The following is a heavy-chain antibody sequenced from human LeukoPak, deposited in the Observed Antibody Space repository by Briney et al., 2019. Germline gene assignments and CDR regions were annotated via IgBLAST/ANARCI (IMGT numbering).Heavy chain of an antibody. D-gene: IGHD3-16*01. CDR3: AGGSSADP. Sequence: GGSLRLSCVASGFTFSNFAMSWVRQAPGKGLEWVSLIIGSSGDTFYADSVKGRFTISRDNSKNTLYLQMNSLRAEDTAVYYCAGGSSADPWGQGTLVTVSS. CDR2: IIGSSGDT. J-gene: IGHJ5*02. CDR1: GFTFSNFA. V-gene: IGHV3-23*01.